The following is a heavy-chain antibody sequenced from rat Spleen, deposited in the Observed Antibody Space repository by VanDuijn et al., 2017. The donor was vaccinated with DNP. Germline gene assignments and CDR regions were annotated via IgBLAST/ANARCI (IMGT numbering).Heavy chain of an antibody. CDR2: ISASGGST. V-gene: IGHV5S13*01. CDR3: ASARDFAF. CDR1: GFTFSNYG. D-gene: IGHD3-8*01. Sequence: EVQLVESGGGLVQPGRSLRLSCAASGFTFSNYGMAWVRQAPTKGLEWVASISASGGSTSYRDSVKGRFTISRDNAKSTLYLQMDSLRSEDTATYYCASARDFAFWGQGVMVTVSS. J-gene: IGHJ2*01.